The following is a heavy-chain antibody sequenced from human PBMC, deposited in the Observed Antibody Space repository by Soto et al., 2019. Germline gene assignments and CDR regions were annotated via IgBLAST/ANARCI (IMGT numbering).Heavy chain of an antibody. J-gene: IGHJ6*02. Sequence: ASETLSLTCAVYGGSFSGYYWSWIRQPPGKGLEWIGEINHSGSTNYNPSLKSRVTISVDTSKNQFSLKLSSVTAADTAVYYCARGVAGLGYYYYYGMDVWGQGTTVTVSS. D-gene: IGHD4-17*01. V-gene: IGHV4-34*01. CDR2: INHSGST. CDR1: GGSFSGYY. CDR3: ARGVAGLGYYYYYGMDV.